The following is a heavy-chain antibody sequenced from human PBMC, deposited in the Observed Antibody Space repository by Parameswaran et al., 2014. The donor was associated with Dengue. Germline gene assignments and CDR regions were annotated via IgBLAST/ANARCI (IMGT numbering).Heavy chain of an antibody. V-gene: IGHV4-59*08. Sequence: ASETLSLTCTVSGGSISSYYWSWIRQPPGKGLEWIGYIYYSGSTNYNPSLKSRVTISVDTSKNQFSLKLSSVTAADTAVYYCARLSSYYYYGMDVWGQGTTVTVSS. CDR1: GGSISSYY. CDR3: ARLSSYYYYGMDV. D-gene: IGHD6-6*01. CDR2: IYYSGST. J-gene: IGHJ6*02.